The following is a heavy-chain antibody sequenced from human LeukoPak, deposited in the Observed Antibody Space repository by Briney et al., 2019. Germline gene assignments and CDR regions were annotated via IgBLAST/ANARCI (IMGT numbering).Heavy chain of an antibody. Sequence: PSGTLSLTCGVSGGSITSTNYWTWVRQPPGKGLEWIGEVNLQGGTNYNPSLMGRVAISVDMSESHISLQLTSVTAADTAVYYCAREGGPYRPLDYSGQGTLVTVSS. CDR3: AREGGPYRPLDY. CDR2: VNLQGGT. V-gene: IGHV4-4*02. CDR1: GGSITSTNY. J-gene: IGHJ4*02.